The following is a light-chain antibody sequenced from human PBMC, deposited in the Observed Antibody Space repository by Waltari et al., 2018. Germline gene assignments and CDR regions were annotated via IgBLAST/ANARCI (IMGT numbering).Light chain of an antibody. Sequence: QSVLTQPPSASETPGQRVTISCSGRNANLGSNYLYWYQQLPGTAPKLLIYRNNQRPSGVPDGLSASKSGTSASRAMHGLRSEDEAIYYCASGDDSHYVFGPGTQVTVL. CDR3: ASGDDSHYV. V-gene: IGLV1-47*01. CDR2: RNN. J-gene: IGLJ1*01. CDR1: NANLGSNY.